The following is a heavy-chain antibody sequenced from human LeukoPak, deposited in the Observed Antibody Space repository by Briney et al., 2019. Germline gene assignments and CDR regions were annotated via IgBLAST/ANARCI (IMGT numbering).Heavy chain of an antibody. V-gene: IGHV3-64D*09. D-gene: IGHD1-1*01. J-gene: IGHJ4*02. Sequence: GGSLRLSCSASGFPFSAYAMYWVRQAPGKGLEYDSGISSNGGSSLYADSVKGRFTISRDNSKNTLYLQMSSLRAEDTAVYYCVKITCGTGGDCWGQGTRLTVSS. CDR2: ISSNGGSS. CDR3: VKITCGTGGDC. CDR1: GFPFSAYA.